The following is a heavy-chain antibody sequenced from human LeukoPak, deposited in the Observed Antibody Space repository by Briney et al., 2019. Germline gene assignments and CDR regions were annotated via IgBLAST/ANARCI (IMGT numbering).Heavy chain of an antibody. Sequence: GSLRLSCAASGFTFSSYGMHWVRQPPGKGLEWIGEIYHSGSTNYNPSLKSRVTISVDKSKNQFSLKLSSVTAADTAVYYCARGRDFWSGFDYWGQGTLVTVSS. D-gene: IGHD3-3*01. J-gene: IGHJ4*02. CDR3: ARGRDFWSGFDY. CDR2: IYHSGST. V-gene: IGHV4-4*02. CDR1: GFTFSSYG.